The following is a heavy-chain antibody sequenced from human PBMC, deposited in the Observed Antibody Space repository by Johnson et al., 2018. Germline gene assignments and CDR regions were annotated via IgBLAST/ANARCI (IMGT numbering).Heavy chain of an antibody. D-gene: IGHD3-22*01. CDR3: ARGKYDSSGYYSGAFDI. Sequence: VQPVQSGGGLIQPGGSLRLSCAASGFTVSSNYMSWVRQAPGKGLEWVSVIYSGGSTYYADSVKGRFTIPRDNSKNTLYLQMNSLRAEDTALYYCARGKYDSSGYYSGAFDIWGQGTMVTVSS. J-gene: IGHJ3*02. CDR2: IYSGGST. CDR1: GFTVSSNY. V-gene: IGHV3-53*01.